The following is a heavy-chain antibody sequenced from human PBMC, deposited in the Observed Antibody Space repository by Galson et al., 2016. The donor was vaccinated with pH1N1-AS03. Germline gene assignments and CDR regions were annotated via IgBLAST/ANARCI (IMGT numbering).Heavy chain of an antibody. Sequence: SLRLSCAASGFSFSSHWMRWVRQAPGKGLECVANIKQDGSEQHYVDSVKGRFTISRDNAKNSWYLQMNSRRADDTAVYYCLRASDYWGQGTLVTVPS. V-gene: IGHV3-7*01. J-gene: IGHJ4*02. CDR2: IKQDGSEQ. CDR1: GFSFSSHW. CDR3: LRASDY.